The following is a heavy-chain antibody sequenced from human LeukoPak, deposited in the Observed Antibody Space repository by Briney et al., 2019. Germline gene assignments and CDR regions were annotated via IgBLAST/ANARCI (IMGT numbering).Heavy chain of an antibody. CDR1: GFTFDDYG. Sequence: GGSLRLSCAASGFTFDDYGMSWVRQAPGKGLEWVSSINWNGGSTGYADSVKGRFTISRDNAKNSLYLQLNSLRAEDTALHHCARAPSGTYSSLNYYYMDVWGKGTTVTVSS. CDR2: INWNGGST. D-gene: IGHD1-26*01. V-gene: IGHV3-20*01. CDR3: ARAPSGTYSSLNYYYMDV. J-gene: IGHJ6*03.